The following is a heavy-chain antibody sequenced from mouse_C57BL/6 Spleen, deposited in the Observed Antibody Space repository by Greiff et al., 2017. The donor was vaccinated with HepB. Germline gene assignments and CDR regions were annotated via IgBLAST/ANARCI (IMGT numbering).Heavy chain of an antibody. D-gene: IGHD2-2*01. V-gene: IGHV1-81*01. J-gene: IGHJ1*03. CDR1: GYTFTSYG. CDR2: IYPRSGNT. Sequence: VQLQQSGAELARPGASVKLSCKASGYTFTSYGISWVKQRTGQGLEWIGEIYPRSGNTYYNEKFKGKATLTADKSSSTAYMELRSLTSEDSAVYFCARSGSTMVTHWYFDVWGTGTTVTVSS. CDR3: ARSGSTMVTHWYFDV.